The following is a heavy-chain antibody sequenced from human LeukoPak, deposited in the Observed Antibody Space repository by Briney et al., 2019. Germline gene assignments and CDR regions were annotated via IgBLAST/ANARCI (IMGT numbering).Heavy chain of an antibody. CDR2: INPSGGST. V-gene: IGHV1-46*01. D-gene: IGHD2-8*01. CDR1: GNTFTSYY. J-gene: IGHJ4*02. CDR3: ARGTNPPYFDS. Sequence: GASVKVSCKASGNTFTSYYMHWVRQAPGQGLEWMGIINPSGGSTIYAQKVQGRVTMTTDTSTNTAYMELRSLRSDDTAVYYCARGTNPPYFDSWGQGTLVTVSS.